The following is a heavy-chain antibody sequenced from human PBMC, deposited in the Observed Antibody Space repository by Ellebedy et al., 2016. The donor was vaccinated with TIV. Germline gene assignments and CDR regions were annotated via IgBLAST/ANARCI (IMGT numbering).Heavy chain of an antibody. V-gene: IGHV1-18*01. CDR2: ISVYNGNR. CDR3: AREDYGAPDDAFDI. D-gene: IGHD4-17*01. CDR1: GYSFNSYG. Sequence: ASVKVSXXASGYSFNSYGINWVRQAPGQGLEWMGWISVYNGNRNYAQKLQGRVTMTTDTSTSTAYMELRSLRSDDTAVYYCAREDYGAPDDAFDIWGQGTMVTVSS. J-gene: IGHJ3*02.